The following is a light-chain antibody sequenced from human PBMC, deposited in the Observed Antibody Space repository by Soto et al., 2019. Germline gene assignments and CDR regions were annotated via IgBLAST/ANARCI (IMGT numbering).Light chain of an antibody. CDR2: DAS. CDR3: QQFIDGWT. Sequence: IQMPQSHSTLSASIGDRFTITCRASQSINNRLAWYQQMPGKAPNLLIYDASSLESGVPSRFRGSGSETEFTLTISGLQPDDFATYYCQQFIDGWTFGQGTKVDIK. V-gene: IGKV1-5*01. CDR1: QSINNR. J-gene: IGKJ1*01.